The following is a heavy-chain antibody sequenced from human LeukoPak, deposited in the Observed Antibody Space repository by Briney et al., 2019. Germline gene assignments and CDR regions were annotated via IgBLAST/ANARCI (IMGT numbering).Heavy chain of an antibody. Sequence: KGSETLSLTCTVSGGSISSYYWSWIRQPPGKGLEWIGYIYYSGSTNYNPSLKSRVTISVDTSKNQFSLKLSSVTAADTAVYYCARHGTSYWFGESELDYWGQGTLVTVSS. D-gene: IGHD3-10*01. CDR2: IYYSGST. V-gene: IGHV4-59*08. CDR3: ARHGTSYWFGESELDY. CDR1: GGSISSYY. J-gene: IGHJ4*02.